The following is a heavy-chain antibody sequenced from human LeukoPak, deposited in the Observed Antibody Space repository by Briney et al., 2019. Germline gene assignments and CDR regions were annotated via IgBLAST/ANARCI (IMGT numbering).Heavy chain of an antibody. CDR1: GGSFSGYY. CDR3: ARVKTGRFDY. Sequence: PSETLSLTCAVYGGSFSGYYWSWIRQPPGKGLEWIGEINHSGSTNYNPSLKSRVTISVDTSKNQYSLKLSSVTAADTAGYYCARVKTGRFDYWGQGTLVTVSS. CDR2: INHSGST. J-gene: IGHJ4*02. V-gene: IGHV4-34*01.